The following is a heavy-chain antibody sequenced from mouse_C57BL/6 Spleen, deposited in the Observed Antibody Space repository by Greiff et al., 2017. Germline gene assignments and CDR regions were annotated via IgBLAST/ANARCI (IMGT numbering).Heavy chain of an antibody. J-gene: IGHJ1*03. Sequence: QVQLQQPGTELVKPGASVKLSCKASGYTFTSYWMHWVKQRPGQGLEWIGNINPSNGGTNYNEKFKSKATLTVDKSSSTAYMPLSSRTSEDSAVYYCAKDYYGNIDWYFDVWGTGTTGTVSS. D-gene: IGHD2-1*01. CDR2: INPSNGGT. CDR1: GYTFTSYW. V-gene: IGHV1-53*01. CDR3: AKDYYGNIDWYFDV.